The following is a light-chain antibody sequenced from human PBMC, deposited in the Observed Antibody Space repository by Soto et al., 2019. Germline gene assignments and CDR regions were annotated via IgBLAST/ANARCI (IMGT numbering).Light chain of an antibody. J-gene: IGKJ1*01. Sequence: EIVLTQSPGTLSFSPGEIATLSFRSSQSVSSSYLAWYQQKPGQAPRLLIYGVSTRATGIPARFSGSGSGTDFTLTISRLEPEDFAVYYCQQYQNSPRTFGQGTKVDI. CDR3: QQYQNSPRT. V-gene: IGKV3-20*01. CDR2: GVS. CDR1: QSVSSSY.